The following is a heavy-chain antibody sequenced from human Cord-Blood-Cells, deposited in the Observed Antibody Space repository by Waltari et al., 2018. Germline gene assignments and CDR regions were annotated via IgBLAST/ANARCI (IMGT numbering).Heavy chain of an antibody. J-gene: IGHJ4*02. CDR2: IYHSGST. CDR1: GYSISSGYY. Sequence: QVQLQESGPGLVKPSETLSLTCAVSGYSISSGYYWGWIRQPPGKGLEWIGSIYHSGSTYYNPSLKSRVTISVDTSKNQFSLKLSSVTAADTVVYYCASSGVGCSSTSCYLGFGYWGQGTLVTVSS. D-gene: IGHD2-2*01. CDR3: ASSGVGCSSTSCYLGFGY. V-gene: IGHV4-38-2*01.